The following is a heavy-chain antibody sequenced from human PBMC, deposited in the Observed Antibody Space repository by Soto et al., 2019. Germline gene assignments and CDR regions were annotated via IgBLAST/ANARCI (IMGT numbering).Heavy chain of an antibody. CDR2: ISAYNGNT. Sequence: ASVKVSCKASGYTFTSYGISWVRQAPGQGLEWMGWISAYNGNTNYAQKLQGRVTMTTDTSTSTAYMELRSLRSDDTAVYYCARDWFGDYRGGNYFDYWGQGTLVTVSS. D-gene: IGHD4-17*01. J-gene: IGHJ4*02. CDR3: ARDWFGDYRGGNYFDY. CDR1: GYTFTSYG. V-gene: IGHV1-18*01.